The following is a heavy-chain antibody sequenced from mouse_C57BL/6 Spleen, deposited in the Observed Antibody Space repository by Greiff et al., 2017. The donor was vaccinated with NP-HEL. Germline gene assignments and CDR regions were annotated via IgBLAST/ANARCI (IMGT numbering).Heavy chain of an antibody. J-gene: IGHJ1*03. D-gene: IGHD1-1*01. Sequence: VKLQESGPGLVQPSQSLSITCTVSGFSLTSYGVHWVRQSPGKGLEWLGVIWSGGSTDYNAAFISRLSISKDNSKSQVFFKMNSLQADDTAIYYCARDTGPYWYFDVWGTGTTVTVSS. CDR1: GFSLTSYG. CDR2: IWSGGST. V-gene: IGHV2-2*01. CDR3: ARDTGPYWYFDV.